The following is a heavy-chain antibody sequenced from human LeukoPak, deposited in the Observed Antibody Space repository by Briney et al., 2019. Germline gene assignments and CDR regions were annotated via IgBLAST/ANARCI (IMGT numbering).Heavy chain of an antibody. V-gene: IGHV3-11*05. Sequence: GGSLRLSCAASGFTFSDYYMSWLRQAPGKGLEWVSYISSRSSNIHYADSVKGRFTISRDNAKTSLYLQMNSLRAEDTAVYCCVRGFQAGGYWAQGTLVTVSS. CDR1: GFTFSDYY. D-gene: IGHD4-23*01. CDR3: VRGFQAGGY. CDR2: ISSRSSNI. J-gene: IGHJ4*02.